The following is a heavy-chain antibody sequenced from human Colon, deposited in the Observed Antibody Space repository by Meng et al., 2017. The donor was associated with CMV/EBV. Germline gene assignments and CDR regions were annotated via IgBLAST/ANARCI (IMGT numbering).Heavy chain of an antibody. CDR2: IKEDGSEK. CDR1: GFTFSNYW. J-gene: IGHJ3*02. Sequence: SLKISCAASGFTFSNYWMTWLRQAPGRGLVLVTHIKEDGSEKYFVGSVKCTFTISRDNAKNSLYLQMNRLSDEDTAVYYCARNPFIKAFDIWGQGTMVTVSS. V-gene: IGHV3-7*01. CDR3: ARNPFIKAFDI.